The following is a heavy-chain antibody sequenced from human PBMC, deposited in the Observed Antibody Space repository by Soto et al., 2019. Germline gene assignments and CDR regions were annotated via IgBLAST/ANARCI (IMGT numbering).Heavy chain of an antibody. Sequence: QVHLVQAGAEVKKPGSSVKVSCRASGGTFNRYSISWVRQAPGPGLEWMGRIIPMFGITNYAQKFQGRVMITADKSANTSYMEVSGLRSEDTAMYYCATFSAGDCTTTTCYGDFDYWGQGTLVTVSS. J-gene: IGHJ4*02. CDR3: ATFSAGDCTTTTCYGDFDY. V-gene: IGHV1-69*02. CDR2: IIPMFGIT. CDR1: GGTFNRYS. D-gene: IGHD2-2*01.